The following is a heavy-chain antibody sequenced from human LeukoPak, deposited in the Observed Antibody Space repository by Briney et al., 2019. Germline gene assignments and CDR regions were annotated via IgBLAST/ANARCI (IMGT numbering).Heavy chain of an antibody. CDR1: GFTFSDYY. Sequence: PGGSLRLSCAASGFTFSDYYMSWIRQAPGKGLEWVSCISSSSSCTNYADSVKGRFTISRDNAKNSLYLQMNSLRAEDTAVYFSARGFTAGLDYWGQGTLVPVSS. J-gene: IGHJ4*02. CDR2: ISSSSSCT. V-gene: IGHV3-11*05. D-gene: IGHD1-1*01. CDR3: ARGFTAGLDY.